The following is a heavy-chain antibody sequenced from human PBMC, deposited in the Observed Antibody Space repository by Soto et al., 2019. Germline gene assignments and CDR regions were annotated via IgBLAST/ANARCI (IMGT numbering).Heavy chain of an antibody. CDR3: AGNDYGDSEFDF. J-gene: IGHJ4*02. Sequence: SETLSLTCTVSGGSIRSYYWSWIRQSPGKGLEWIGFIYYSGSTNYNPFLMSRVTISVDTSKSQFSLRLSSVTAADTAVYYCAGNDYGDSEFDFWGQGTLVTVSS. V-gene: IGHV4-59*01. CDR1: GGSIRSYY. D-gene: IGHD4-17*01. CDR2: IYYSGST.